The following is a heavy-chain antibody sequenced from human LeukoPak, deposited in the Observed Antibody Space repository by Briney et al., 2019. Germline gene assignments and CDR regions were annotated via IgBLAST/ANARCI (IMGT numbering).Heavy chain of an antibody. D-gene: IGHD1-26*01. CDR2: INYSGST. CDR3: ARHEFVGATVFDY. J-gene: IGHJ4*02. V-gene: IGHV4-39*01. Sequence: SETLSLTCTVSGGSISSSSYYWGWIRQPPGKGLEWIGSINYSGSTYYNPSLKSRVTISVDTSKNQFSLKLSSVTAADTAVYYCARHEFVGATVFDYWGQGTLVTVSS. CDR1: GGSISSSSYY.